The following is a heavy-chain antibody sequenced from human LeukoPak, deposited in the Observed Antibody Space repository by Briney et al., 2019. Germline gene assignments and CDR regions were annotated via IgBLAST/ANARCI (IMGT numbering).Heavy chain of an antibody. D-gene: IGHD3-10*01. Sequence: SETLSLTCTVSGGSIRSSSYYLAWIRQPPGKGLEWIGSIYYSGSTYYNPSLKSRVTISVDTSKNQFSLKLSSVTAADTAVYYCARGKSGYVLLWFGELLGFDYWGQGTLVTVSS. V-gene: IGHV4-39*07. CDR2: IYYSGST. J-gene: IGHJ4*02. CDR1: GGSIRSSSYY. CDR3: ARGKSGYVLLWFGELLGFDY.